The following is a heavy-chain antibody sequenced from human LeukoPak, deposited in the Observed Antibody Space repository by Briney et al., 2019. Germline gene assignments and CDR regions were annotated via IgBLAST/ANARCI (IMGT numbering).Heavy chain of an antibody. CDR1: GGSISSYY. D-gene: IGHD3-9*01. CDR2: IYHSGST. J-gene: IGHJ4*02. V-gene: IGHV4-59*12. Sequence: SETLSLTCTVSGGSISSYYWSWIRQPPGKGLEWIGYIYHSGSTTYNPSLKSRVTISVDKSKNQFSLKLSSVTAADTAVYNCARGTYYDILTGSGDFDYWGQGTLVTVSS. CDR3: ARGTYYDILTGSGDFDY.